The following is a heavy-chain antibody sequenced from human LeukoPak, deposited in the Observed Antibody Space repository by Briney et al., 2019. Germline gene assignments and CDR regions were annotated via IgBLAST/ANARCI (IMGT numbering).Heavy chain of an antibody. J-gene: IGHJ4*02. CDR1: GYTFTSYS. CDR3: ARALGPYDSSGYYYLPGSYDFDY. D-gene: IGHD3-22*01. V-gene: IGHV7-4-1*02. Sequence: ASVKVSCKASGYTFTSYSINWVRQAPGQGPELMGWINTYTGNPTYAQGFTGRFVFSLDTSVSTAYLQISSLKAEDTAVYYCARALGPYDSSGYYYLPGSYDFDYWGQGTLVTVSS. CDR2: INTYTGNP.